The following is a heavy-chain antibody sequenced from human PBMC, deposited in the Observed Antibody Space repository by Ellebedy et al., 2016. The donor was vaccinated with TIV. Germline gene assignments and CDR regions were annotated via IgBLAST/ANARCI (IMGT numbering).Heavy chain of an antibody. D-gene: IGHD4-17*01. J-gene: IGHJ4*02. CDR3: ARDYGDYGLYFDY. CDR2: IIPIFGTA. Sequence: SVKVSCXASGGTFSSYAISWVRQAPGQGLEWMGGIIPIFGTANYAQKFQGRVTITADKSTSTAYMELSSLRSEDTAVYYCARDYGDYGLYFDYWGQGTLVTVSS. V-gene: IGHV1-69*06. CDR1: GGTFSSYA.